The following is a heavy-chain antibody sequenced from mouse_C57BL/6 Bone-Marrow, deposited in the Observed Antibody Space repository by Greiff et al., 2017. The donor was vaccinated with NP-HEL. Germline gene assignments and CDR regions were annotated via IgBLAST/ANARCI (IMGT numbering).Heavy chain of an antibody. D-gene: IGHD2-1*01. Sequence: EVKLVESGGGLVKPGGSLKLSCAASGFTFSDYGMHWVRQAPEKGLEWVAYISSGSSTIYYADTVKGRFTISRDNAKNTLFLQMTSLRSDDTAMYYCASIYYGNYRYWYFDVWGTGTTVTVSS. CDR3: ASIYYGNYRYWYFDV. V-gene: IGHV5-17*01. CDR2: ISSGSSTI. CDR1: GFTFSDYG. J-gene: IGHJ1*03.